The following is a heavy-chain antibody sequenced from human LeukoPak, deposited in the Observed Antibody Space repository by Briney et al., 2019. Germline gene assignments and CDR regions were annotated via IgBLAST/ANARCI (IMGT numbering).Heavy chain of an antibody. D-gene: IGHD4-23*01. CDR1: GGSISSYY. V-gene: IGHV4-59*08. CDR2: IYYSGST. J-gene: IGHJ3*02. Sequence: SETLSLTCTVSGGSISSYYWSWIRQPPGKGLEWIGYIYYSGSTNYNPSLKSRVTISVDTSKNQFSLKLSSVTAADTAVYYCARWSPQGDYGGNGPRINDAFDIWGQGTMVTVSS. CDR3: ARWSPQGDYGGNGPRINDAFDI.